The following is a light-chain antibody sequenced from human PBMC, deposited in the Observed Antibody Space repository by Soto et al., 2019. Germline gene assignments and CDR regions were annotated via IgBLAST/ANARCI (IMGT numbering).Light chain of an antibody. J-gene: IGKJ2*01. V-gene: IGKV1-5*01. CDR1: QSIQTW. CDR2: DAS. Sequence: DIQMTQSPSTLSASVGDRVTISCRASQSIQTWLAWYQQRPGKAPNLLFFDASDLASGVSSRFSGSGSGAEFTLTISSLQADDFATYYCQQYESYPYTFGRGTRLEIK. CDR3: QQYESYPYT.